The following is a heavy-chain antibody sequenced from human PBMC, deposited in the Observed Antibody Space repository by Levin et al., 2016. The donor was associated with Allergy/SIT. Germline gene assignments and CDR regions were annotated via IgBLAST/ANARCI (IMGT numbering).Heavy chain of an antibody. J-gene: IGHJ1*01. V-gene: IGHV2-5*01. CDR2: IYWNDDK. Sequence: SGPTLVKPTQTLTLTCTFSGFSLSTSGVGVGWIRQPPGKALEWLALIYWNDDKRYSPSLKSRLTITKDTSKNQVVLTMTNMDPVDTATYYCAHRWLAYCGGDCSAEYFQHWGQGTLVTVSS. CDR3: AHRWLAYCGGDCSAEYFQH. CDR1: GFSLSTSGVG. D-gene: IGHD2-21*02.